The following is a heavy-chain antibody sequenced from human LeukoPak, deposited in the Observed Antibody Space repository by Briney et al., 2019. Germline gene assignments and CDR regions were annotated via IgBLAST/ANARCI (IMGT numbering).Heavy chain of an antibody. CDR1: GFTFSRYQ. D-gene: IGHD1-26*01. Sequence: PGGSLRLSCAASGFTFSRYQMTWGRQAPGEGLEWVAKVEQDGDKKYYVDSVEGRFTISRDNAKNSLNLQMNSLRAEDTAVYYCARDLLGGSYGAYWGQGTLVTVSS. V-gene: IGHV3-7*01. CDR3: ARDLLGGSYGAY. CDR2: VEQDGDKK. J-gene: IGHJ4*02.